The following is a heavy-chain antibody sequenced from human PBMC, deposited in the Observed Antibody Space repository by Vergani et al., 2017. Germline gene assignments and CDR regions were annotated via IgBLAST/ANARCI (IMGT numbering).Heavy chain of an antibody. CDR2: IIPIFGTA. CDR3: ARDPRGYGGDPEDYYYGMDV. D-gene: IGHD2-21*02. CDR1: GGTFSSYA. V-gene: IGHV1-69*01. J-gene: IGHJ6*02. Sequence: QVQLVQSGAEVKKPGSSVKVSCKASGGTFSSYAISWVRQAPGQGLEWMGGIIPIFGTANYAQKFQGRVTITADESTSTAYMELSSLRSEDTAVYYCARDPRGYGGDPEDYYYGMDVWGQGTTVTVCS.